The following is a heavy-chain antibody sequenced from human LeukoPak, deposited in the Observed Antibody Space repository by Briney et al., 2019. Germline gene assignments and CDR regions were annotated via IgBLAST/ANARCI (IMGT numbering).Heavy chain of an antibody. V-gene: IGHV4-38-2*02. CDR3: AREGTTGTTDAFDI. J-gene: IGHJ3*02. Sequence: PSETLSLTCSVSTYSISSAYYWGWIRQPPGKGLQWIGSIYHSGSTSYNPSLKSRVTISVDTSKNQFSLKLSSVTAADTAVYYCAREGTTGTTDAFDIWGQGTMVTVSS. CDR1: TYSISSAYY. CDR2: IYHSGST. D-gene: IGHD1-1*01.